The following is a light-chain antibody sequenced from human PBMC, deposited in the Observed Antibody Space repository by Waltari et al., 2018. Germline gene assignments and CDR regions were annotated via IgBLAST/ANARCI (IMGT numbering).Light chain of an antibody. CDR1: SSDGGGYNY. CDR2: EVS. CDR3: SSYTSSSTVV. Sequence: QAALTQPAPVSGSPGPSLTIPCPGTSSDGGGYNYVPWYQQHPGKAPKLMIYEVSNRPSGVSNRFSGSKSGNTASLTISGLQAEDEADYYCSSYTSSSTVVFGGGTKLTVL. V-gene: IGLV2-14*01. J-gene: IGLJ2*01.